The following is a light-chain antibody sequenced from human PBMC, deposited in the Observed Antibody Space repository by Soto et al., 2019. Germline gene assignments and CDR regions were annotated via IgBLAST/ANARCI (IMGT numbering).Light chain of an antibody. J-gene: IGLJ1*01. CDR2: RNN. V-gene: IGLV1-47*01. CDR1: SYNIGSNY. Sequence: QAVVTQPPSASGTPGQRVTISCSGSSYNIGSNYVYWYQQLPGTAPKLLIYRNNQRPSGVPDRFSGSKSGTSASLAISGLRSEDEADYYCAAWDDSLSGSYVFGTGTKVTVL. CDR3: AAWDDSLSGSYV.